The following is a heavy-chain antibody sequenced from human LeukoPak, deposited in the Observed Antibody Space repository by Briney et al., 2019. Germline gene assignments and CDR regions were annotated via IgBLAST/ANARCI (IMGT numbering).Heavy chain of an antibody. V-gene: IGHV3-11*04. CDR3: AKDRSGWVVPADIGGFDI. CDR1: GFTFSDYN. J-gene: IGHJ3*02. CDR2: ISRSGSTK. D-gene: IGHD2-2*01. Sequence: PGGSLRLSCAASGFTFSDYNMRWIRQAPGKGLEWVSSISRSGSTKYYADSVKGRFTISRDNSKNTLYLQMNSLRAEDTAVYYCAKDRSGWVVPADIGGFDIWGQGTMVTVSS.